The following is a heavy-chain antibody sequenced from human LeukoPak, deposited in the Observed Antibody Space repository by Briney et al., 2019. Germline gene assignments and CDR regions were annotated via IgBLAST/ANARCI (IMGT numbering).Heavy chain of an antibody. CDR2: ISYDGSNK. V-gene: IGHV3-30*18. CDR3: AKDLGSS. J-gene: IGHJ4*02. CDR1: GFTFRSYG. Sequence: GRSLRLSCAASGFTFRSYGMHWVRQAPGKGLEWVAVISYDGSNKYYADSVKGRFTISRDNSKNTLYLQMNSLRAEDTAVYYCAKDLGSSWGQGTLVTVSS. D-gene: IGHD6-13*01.